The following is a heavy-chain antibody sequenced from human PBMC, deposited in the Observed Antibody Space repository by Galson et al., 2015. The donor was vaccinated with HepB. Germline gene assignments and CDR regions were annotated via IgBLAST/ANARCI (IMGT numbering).Heavy chain of an antibody. J-gene: IGHJ5*02. CDR2: INAGNGDP. Sequence: SVKVSCKASGYTFTKYVLHWMRQAPGQSLEWMGWINAGNGDPKYSQKFQDRVTISRDTSATTVYMELSSLRSEDTAVYYCARGADYSTFFVRERGLDIWGQGTLVTVSP. D-gene: IGHD4-11*01. V-gene: IGHV1-3*01. CDR1: GYTFTKYV. CDR3: ARGADYSTFFVRERGLDI.